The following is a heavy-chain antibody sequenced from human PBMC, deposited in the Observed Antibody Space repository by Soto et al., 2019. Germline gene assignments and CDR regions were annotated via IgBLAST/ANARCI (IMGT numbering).Heavy chain of an antibody. CDR2: MNPNSGNT. D-gene: IGHD3-10*01. J-gene: IGHJ4*02. CDR3: ARARRGDHFTLAHADYFDY. Sequence: QVQLVQSGAEVKKPGASVKVSCKASGYTFTSYDINWVRQATGQGLEWMGWMNPNSGNTGYAQKFQGRVTMTRNTSISTAYMELSSLRSEDTAVYYCARARRGDHFTLAHADYFDYWGQGTLVTVSS. CDR1: GYTFTSYD. V-gene: IGHV1-8*01.